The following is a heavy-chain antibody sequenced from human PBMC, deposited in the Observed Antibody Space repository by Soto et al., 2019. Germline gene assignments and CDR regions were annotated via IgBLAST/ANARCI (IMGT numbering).Heavy chain of an antibody. D-gene: IGHD4-17*01. V-gene: IGHV4-30-2*06. Sequence: QLQLQESGSELLKPSQTLSRTCAVSGGSISSGGYSWRWIRQSPGKGLEWIGYIYHSGSTYYNPSLKSRVTISVDRSKNQFSLKLSSVTAADTAVYYCARDRTAGFDPWGQGTLVTVSS. CDR2: IYHSGST. CDR1: GGSISSGGYS. CDR3: ARDRTAGFDP. J-gene: IGHJ5*02.